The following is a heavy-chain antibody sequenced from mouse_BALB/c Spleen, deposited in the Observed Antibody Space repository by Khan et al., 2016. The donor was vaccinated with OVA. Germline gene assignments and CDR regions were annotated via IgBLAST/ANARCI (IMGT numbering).Heavy chain of an antibody. CDR2: INPRSGYT. Sequence: QVQLKQSGAELARPGASVKMSCKASGYTFTSHTMHWVKQRPGQGLEWIGYINPRSGYTNYSQKFNDKVTLTTDKSSSTAYMQLSSLTSEDSAVYLCARRTKGYALDYWGQGTSVTVSS. V-gene: IGHV1-4*01. CDR1: GYTFTSHT. J-gene: IGHJ4*01. CDR3: ARRTKGYALDY. D-gene: IGHD2-14*01.